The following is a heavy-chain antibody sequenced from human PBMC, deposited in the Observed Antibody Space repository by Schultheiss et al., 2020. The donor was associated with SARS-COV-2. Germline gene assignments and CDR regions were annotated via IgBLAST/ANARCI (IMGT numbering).Heavy chain of an antibody. J-gene: IGHJ4*02. V-gene: IGHV4-59*08. Sequence: SQTLSLTCSVSGGSFSSYYWSWIRQTPGKGLEWIGYIYYSGSTYYNPSLKSRVTISVDTSKNQFSLKLSSVTAADTAVYYCARARTYYDFWSGYPFLDYWGQGTLVTVSS. CDR1: GGSFSSYY. CDR2: IYYSGST. CDR3: ARARTYYDFWSGYPFLDY. D-gene: IGHD3-3*01.